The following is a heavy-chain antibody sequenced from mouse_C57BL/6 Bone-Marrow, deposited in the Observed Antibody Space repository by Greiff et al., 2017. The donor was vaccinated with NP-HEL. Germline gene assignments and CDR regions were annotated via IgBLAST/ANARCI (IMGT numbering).Heavy chain of an antibody. J-gene: IGHJ4*01. D-gene: IGHD1-1*01. CDR1: GFTFSSYA. V-gene: IGHV5-9-1*02. CDR3: TRTLHYYGSSYYAMDY. Sequence: EVQRVESGEGLVKPGGSLKLSCAASGFTFSSYAMSWVRQTPEKRLEWVAYISSGGDYIYYADTVKGRFTISRDNARNTLYLQMSSLKSEDTAMYYCTRTLHYYGSSYYAMDYWGQGTSVTVSS. CDR2: ISSGGDYI.